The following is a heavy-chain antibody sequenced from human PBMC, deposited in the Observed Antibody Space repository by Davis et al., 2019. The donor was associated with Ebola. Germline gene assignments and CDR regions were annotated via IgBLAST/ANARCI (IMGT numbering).Heavy chain of an antibody. CDR3: ARVISPRRVWGGFEY. D-gene: IGHD1-26*01. CDR1: GFTFSIYG. J-gene: IGHJ4*02. CDR2: TSYDETYK. V-gene: IGHV3-30-3*01. Sequence: GGSLRLSCAASGFTFSIYGIHWVRQAPGKGLEWVALTSYDETYKNYADSVKGRFTISRDNSQNTVSLQMNSLRVEDTAVYYCARVISPRRVWGGFEYWGQGTLVTVSS.